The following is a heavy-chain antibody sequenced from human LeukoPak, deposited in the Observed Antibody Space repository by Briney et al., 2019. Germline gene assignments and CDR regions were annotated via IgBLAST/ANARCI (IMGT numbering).Heavy chain of an antibody. D-gene: IGHD3-10*01. Sequence: GASVKVSCKASGYTFTSYGISWVRQAPGQGLEWMGWISAHNGNTELAQKFQGRVTLATDASTSTAYVELRSLTSDDTAVYFCARGGSRSRRGDDAFDIWGQGTMVTVSS. J-gene: IGHJ3*02. CDR3: ARGGSRSRRGDDAFDI. CDR1: GYTFTSYG. V-gene: IGHV1-18*01. CDR2: ISAHNGNT.